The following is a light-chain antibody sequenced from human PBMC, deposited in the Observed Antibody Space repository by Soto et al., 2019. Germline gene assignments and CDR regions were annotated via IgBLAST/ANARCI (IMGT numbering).Light chain of an antibody. J-gene: IGKJ2*01. V-gene: IGKV1-5*03. CDR2: KAS. Sequence: DIQMTQSPSTLSASVGDMVTMTCLASQSISDWLAWYQQKPGKAPKLLIYKASSLASGVPSRFSGSGSGTEFTLTISSLQPDDFATFYCQQYNSYPYTFGQGTKVDIK. CDR1: QSISDW. CDR3: QQYNSYPYT.